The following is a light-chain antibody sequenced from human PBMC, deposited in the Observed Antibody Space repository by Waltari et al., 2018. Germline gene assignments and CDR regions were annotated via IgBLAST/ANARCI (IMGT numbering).Light chain of an antibody. CDR2: KAS. CDR1: ESISNW. CDR3: QQYDSFWT. V-gene: IGKV1-5*03. Sequence: DIQMTQSPSTLSASVGDRVTITCRASESISNWLAWYQQKPGKAPKVLIPKASSLESGVPSRFSGSGSATEFTLTSSNLQPDDFATYYCQQYDSFWTFGQGTKVEIK. J-gene: IGKJ1*01.